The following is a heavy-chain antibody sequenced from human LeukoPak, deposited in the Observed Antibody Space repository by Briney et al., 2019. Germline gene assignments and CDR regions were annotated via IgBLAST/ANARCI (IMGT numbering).Heavy chain of an antibody. Sequence: SVTVSCKASGGTFSSYAISWVRQAPGQGLEWMGGIIPIFGTANYAQKFQGRVTITADESTSTAYMELSSLRSEDTAVYYCARLITMVRGVMENWGQGTLVTVSS. CDR1: GGTFSSYA. CDR3: ARLITMVRGVMEN. J-gene: IGHJ4*02. D-gene: IGHD3-10*01. V-gene: IGHV1-69*01. CDR2: IIPIFGTA.